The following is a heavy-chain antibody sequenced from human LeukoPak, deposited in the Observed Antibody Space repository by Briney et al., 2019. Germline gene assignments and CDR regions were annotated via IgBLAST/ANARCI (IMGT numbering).Heavy chain of an antibody. CDR2: IYYSGST. CDR1: GGFISSYY. J-gene: IGHJ4*02. D-gene: IGHD3-9*01. V-gene: IGHV4-59*01. Sequence: PSETLSLTCTVSGGFISSYYWSWIRQPPGKGLEWIGYIYYSGSTNYNPSLKSRVTISVDTSKNQFSLKLSSVTAADTAVYYCARVRDDTAYYFDYWGQGTLVTVSS. CDR3: ARVRDDTAYYFDY.